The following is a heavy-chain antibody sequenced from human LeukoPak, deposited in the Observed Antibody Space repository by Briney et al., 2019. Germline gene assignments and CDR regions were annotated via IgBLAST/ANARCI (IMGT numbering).Heavy chain of an antibody. CDR2: MNPNSGNT. CDR1: GYTFTTYD. Sequence: ASVKVSCKASGYTFTTYDINWVRHATGQGLEWMGWMNPNSGNTGYAQKFQGRVTMTRNTSISTAYMELSSLRSEDTAVYYCARGLVVLAATSWAFDIWGHGTMVTVSS. J-gene: IGHJ3*02. CDR3: ARGLVVLAATSWAFDI. V-gene: IGHV1-8*01. D-gene: IGHD2-15*01.